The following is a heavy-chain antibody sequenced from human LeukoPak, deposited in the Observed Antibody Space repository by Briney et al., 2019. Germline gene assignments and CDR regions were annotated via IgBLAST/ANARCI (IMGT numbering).Heavy chain of an antibody. V-gene: IGHV3-15*01. Sequence: GGSLRLSCAASGFTFSNAWMSWVRQAPGKGLEWVGRIKSKTDGGTTDYAAPVKGRFTISRDDSKNTLYLQMNSLKTEDTAVYYCTTERRSYDFWSGYYCDYWGQGTLVTVSS. CDR2: IKSKTDGGTT. CDR3: TTERRSYDFWSGYYCDY. D-gene: IGHD3-3*01. J-gene: IGHJ4*02. CDR1: GFTFSNAW.